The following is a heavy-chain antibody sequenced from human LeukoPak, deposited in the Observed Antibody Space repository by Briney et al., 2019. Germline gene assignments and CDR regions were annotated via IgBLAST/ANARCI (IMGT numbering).Heavy chain of an antibody. D-gene: IGHD3-22*01. CDR2: IKPDGTEK. Sequence: QPGGSLRLSCVASGFTFGGGWMSWVRQAPGKGLEWVANIKPDGTEKYYVDSVKGRFTISRDNAKNSLYLQLNSLRAEDTAVYYCVRYYDPPVGDAFDIWGPGTMVTVSS. CDR1: GFTFGGGW. J-gene: IGHJ3*02. V-gene: IGHV3-7*01. CDR3: VRYYDPPVGDAFDI.